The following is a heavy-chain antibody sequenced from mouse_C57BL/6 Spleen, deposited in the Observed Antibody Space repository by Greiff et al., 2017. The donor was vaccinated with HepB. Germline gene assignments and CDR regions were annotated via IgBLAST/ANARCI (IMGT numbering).Heavy chain of an antibody. CDR2: IRLKSDNYAT. CDR3: TEWLRRGEYFDY. V-gene: IGHV6-3*01. Sequence: DVKLVESGGGLVQPGGSMKLSCVASGFTFSNYWMNWVRQSPEKGLEWVAQIRLKSDNYATHYAESVKGRFTISRDDSKSSVYLQMNNLRAEDTGIYYWTEWLRRGEYFDYWGQGTTLTVSS. J-gene: IGHJ2*01. CDR1: GFTFSNYW. D-gene: IGHD2-2*01.